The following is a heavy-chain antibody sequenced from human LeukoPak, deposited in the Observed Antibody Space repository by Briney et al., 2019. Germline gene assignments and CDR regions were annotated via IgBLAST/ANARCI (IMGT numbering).Heavy chain of an antibody. CDR3: ARAREGFYGPFDY. CDR2: IWYDGSHK. J-gene: IGHJ4*02. D-gene: IGHD2/OR15-2a*01. CDR1: GFTFSSYG. V-gene: IGHV3-33*01. Sequence: GGSLRLSCAASGFTFSSYGMHWVRQARGKGLEWVAVIWYDGSHKYYADSVKGRFTISRDNSKNSLYLQMNSLRAEDTAVYYCARAREGFYGPFDYWGQGTLLTVSS.